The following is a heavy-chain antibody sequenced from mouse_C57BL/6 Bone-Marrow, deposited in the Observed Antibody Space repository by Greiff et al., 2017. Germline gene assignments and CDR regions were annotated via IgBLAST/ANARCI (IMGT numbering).Heavy chain of an antibody. CDR3: ARGIYYGSSYDWYFDV. J-gene: IGHJ1*03. V-gene: IGHV1-9*01. Sequence: VQLQQSGAELMKPGASVKLSCKATGYTFTGYWLEWVKQRPGHGLEWIGEILPGSGSTNYNEKFKGKATFTADTSSNTAYMQLSSLTTEDSAIYYCARGIYYGSSYDWYFDVWGTGTTVTVSS. CDR1: GYTFTGYW. CDR2: ILPGSGST. D-gene: IGHD1-1*01.